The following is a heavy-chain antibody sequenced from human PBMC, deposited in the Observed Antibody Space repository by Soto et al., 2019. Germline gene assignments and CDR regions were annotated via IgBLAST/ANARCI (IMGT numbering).Heavy chain of an antibody. V-gene: IGHV3-23*01. J-gene: IGHJ6*02. Sequence: PGGSLRLSCAASGFPFSSYAISWVRQAPGRGLEWVAASTGAGGGTYNLEAVKGRFTVSRDNSKKTVYLQLDGLRAEDTAVYYCAEGHSDYQGDYNYYGMDVWGQGTTVTVSS. CDR3: AEGHSDYQGDYNYYGMDV. CDR1: GFPFSSYA. CDR2: STGAGGGT. D-gene: IGHD6-25*01.